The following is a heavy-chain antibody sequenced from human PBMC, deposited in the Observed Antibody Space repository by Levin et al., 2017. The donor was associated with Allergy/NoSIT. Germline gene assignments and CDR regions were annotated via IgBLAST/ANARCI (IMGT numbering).Heavy chain of an antibody. D-gene: IGHD6-13*01. CDR1: GDSISSYF. V-gene: IGHV4-59*01. Sequence: PSETLSLTCTVSGDSISSYFWSWIRQPPGKGLEWIGYISYSGNSKYNPSLKSRVTISVDTSKNQFSLKLRSVTAADTAMYYCARDRVTAADGTYYFYGMDGWGQGTTVTVSS. CDR3: ARDRVTAADGTYYFYGMDG. J-gene: IGHJ6*02. CDR2: ISYSGNS.